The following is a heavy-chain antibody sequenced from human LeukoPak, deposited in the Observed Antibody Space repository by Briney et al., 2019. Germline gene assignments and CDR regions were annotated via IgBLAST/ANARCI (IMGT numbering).Heavy chain of an antibody. J-gene: IGHJ4*02. V-gene: IGHV4-31*03. D-gene: IGHD2-2*01. Sequence: PSETLSLTCTVSGGSISSGGYYWSWIRQHPGKGLEWIGYIYYSGSTYYNPSLKSRVTISVDTSKNQFSLKLSSVTAADTAVYYCARERAHCSSTSCPRNYFDYWGQGTLVTVSS. CDR3: ARERAHCSSTSCPRNYFDY. CDR1: GGSISSGGYY. CDR2: IYYSGST.